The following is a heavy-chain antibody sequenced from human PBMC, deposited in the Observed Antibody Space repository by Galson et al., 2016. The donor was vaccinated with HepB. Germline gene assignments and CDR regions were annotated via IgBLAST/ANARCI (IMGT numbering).Heavy chain of an antibody. CDR3: AREMHVAAAAAFDF. D-gene: IGHD6-13*01. J-gene: IGHJ4*02. V-gene: IGHV3-33*01. Sequence: LRLSCAASEFTFSTYGMHWVRQAPGKGLEWVALIWHDGSNKYYADSVKGRFTISRDNPKNTLYLQMNSLKVEDTAVYYCAREMHVAAAAAFDFWGQGTLVTVSS. CDR2: IWHDGSNK. CDR1: EFTFSTYG.